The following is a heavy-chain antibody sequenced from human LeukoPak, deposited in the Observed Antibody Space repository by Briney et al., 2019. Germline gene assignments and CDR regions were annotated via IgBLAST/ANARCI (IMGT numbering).Heavy chain of an antibody. J-gene: IGHJ4*02. D-gene: IGHD6-6*01. V-gene: IGHV3-30*02. Sequence: PGGSLRLSCAVSGFTLTSFAMHWVRQAPGKGLEWVALIRHDEANHYYADSVQGRFTISRDTSKNTLYLQMNNLRVEDTAVYYCAKEYTPSSPLGEFASWGQGTLVTVPS. CDR3: AKEYTPSSPLGEFAS. CDR2: IRHDEANH. CDR1: GFTLTSFA.